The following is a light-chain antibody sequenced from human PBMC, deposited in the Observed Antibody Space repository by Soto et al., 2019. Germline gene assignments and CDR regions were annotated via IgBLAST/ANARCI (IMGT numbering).Light chain of an antibody. CDR2: DAS. CDR3: QQRRNWPPVT. CDR1: QSVSNY. Sequence: EIVLTQSPATLSLSPGERATLSCRASQSVSNYLAWYQHKPGQAPRLLIYDASNRASGIPARFSGSGSGTDLTLTISSLDPEDFAVYYCQQRRNWPPVTFGGGTKVEFK. J-gene: IGKJ4*01. V-gene: IGKV3-11*01.